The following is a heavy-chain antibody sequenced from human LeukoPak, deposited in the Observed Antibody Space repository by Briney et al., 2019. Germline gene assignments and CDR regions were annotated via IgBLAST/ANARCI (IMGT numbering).Heavy chain of an antibody. Sequence: PGGSLRLSCAASGFPFSSYWMSWVSQAPGKGLEWVTNIKQDGSDKYYVDSVKGRFTISRDNAKNSLCLQLNSLRADDTAVYYCARLTGTTGFDYWGQGTLVTVSS. D-gene: IGHD1-1*01. CDR1: GFPFSSYW. CDR2: IKQDGSDK. J-gene: IGHJ4*02. CDR3: ARLTGTTGFDY. V-gene: IGHV3-7*01.